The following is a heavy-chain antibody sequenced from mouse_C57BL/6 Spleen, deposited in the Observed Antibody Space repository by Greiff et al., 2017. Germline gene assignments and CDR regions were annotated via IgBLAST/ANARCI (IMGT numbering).Heavy chain of an antibody. Sequence: VQLQQSGAELARPGASVKMSCKASGYTFTSYTMHWVKQRPGQGLEWIGYINPSSGYTKYNQKFKDKATLTADKSSSTAYMQLSSLTSEDSAVXYCARSYYGSSLGYFDYWGQGTTLTVSS. D-gene: IGHD1-1*01. J-gene: IGHJ2*01. CDR2: INPSSGYT. CDR1: GYTFTSYT. V-gene: IGHV1-4*01. CDR3: ARSYYGSSLGYFDY.